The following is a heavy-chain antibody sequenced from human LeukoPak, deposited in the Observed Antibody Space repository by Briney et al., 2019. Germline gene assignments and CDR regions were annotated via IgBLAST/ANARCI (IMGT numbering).Heavy chain of an antibody. CDR2: ISRDSGIK. D-gene: IGHD2-15*01. V-gene: IGHV3-48*01. CDR1: GFIISGDS. J-gene: IGHJ4*02. CDR3: VRDNPRCCGVVPANIDDY. Sequence: LTGGSLRLSCAASGFIISGDSMNWVRQAPGKGLEWIAYISRDSGIKYYADSVRGRFTISRDNAKNALYLQMHSLRAEDTAVYYCVRDNPRCCGVVPANIDDYWGQGTLVTVSS.